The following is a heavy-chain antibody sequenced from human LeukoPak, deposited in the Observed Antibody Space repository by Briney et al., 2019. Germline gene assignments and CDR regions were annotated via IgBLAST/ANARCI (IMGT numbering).Heavy chain of an antibody. Sequence: GEPLKISCKGSGYSFTSYWISWVRQMPGKGLEWMGRIDPSDSYTNYSPSFQGHVTISADKSIRPAYLQWSSLKASDTAMYYCARQSYGDYVSYWGQGTLVTVSS. J-gene: IGHJ4*02. CDR3: ARQSYGDYVSY. CDR2: IDPSDSYT. CDR1: GYSFTSYW. V-gene: IGHV5-10-1*01. D-gene: IGHD4-17*01.